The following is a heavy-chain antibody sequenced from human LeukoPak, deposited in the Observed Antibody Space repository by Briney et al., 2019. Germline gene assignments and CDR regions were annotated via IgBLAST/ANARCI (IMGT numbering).Heavy chain of an antibody. J-gene: IGHJ3*01. D-gene: IGHD2-15*01. Sequence: GGSLRLSCAASGFTFSSYEMNWVRQAPGKGLEWVSYISSGGSSIYYTDSVKGRFIISRDNAKNSLYLQMNSLRAEDTALYFCAKDRGGGSQLGDAFDVWGQGTMVSVSS. CDR3: AKDRGGGSQLGDAFDV. CDR1: GFTFSSYE. CDR2: ISSGGSSI. V-gene: IGHV3-48*03.